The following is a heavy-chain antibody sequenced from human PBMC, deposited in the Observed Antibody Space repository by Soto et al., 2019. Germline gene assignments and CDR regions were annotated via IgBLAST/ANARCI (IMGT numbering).Heavy chain of an antibody. Sequence: GASVKVSCKASGGTFSSYTISWVRQAPGQGLEWMGRIIPILGIANYAQKLQGRVTMTTDTSTSTAYMELRSLRSDDTAVYYCAKGDKYQHTSGLWGRPTYYYYGMDVWGQGTTVTVSS. D-gene: IGHD2-2*01. V-gene: IGHV1-69*02. J-gene: IGHJ6*02. CDR2: IIPILGIA. CDR1: GGTFSSYT. CDR3: AKGDKYQHTSGLWGRPTYYYYGMDV.